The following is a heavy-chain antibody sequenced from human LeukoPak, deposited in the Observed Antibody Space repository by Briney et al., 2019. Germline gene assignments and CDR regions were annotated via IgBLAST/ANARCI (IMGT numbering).Heavy chain of an antibody. D-gene: IGHD2-15*01. Sequence: ASVTVSCKASGYTFTNYDINWVRQATGQGLEWMGWMSPNSGNTGYAQKFQGRVTMTRKTSISTAYMELSSLRSEDTAVYYCARGQFCSGGSCYLDWFDPWGQGTLVTVSS. CDR3: ARGQFCSGGSCYLDWFDP. CDR1: GYTFTNYD. CDR2: MSPNSGNT. V-gene: IGHV1-8*01. J-gene: IGHJ5*02.